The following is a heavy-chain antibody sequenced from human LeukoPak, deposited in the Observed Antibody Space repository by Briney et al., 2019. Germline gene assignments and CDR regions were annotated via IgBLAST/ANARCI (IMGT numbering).Heavy chain of an antibody. J-gene: IGHJ4*02. V-gene: IGHV1-8*02. CDR3: ARGLYTMIRGVIIY. D-gene: IGHD3-10*01. Sequence: GASVKVSCKASGGTFSSYAINWVRQATGQGLEWMGWMNPNSGNTGYAQKFQGRVTMTRNTSISTAYMELSSLRSEDTAMYYCARGLYTMIRGVIIYWGQGTLVTVSS. CDR1: GGTFSSYA. CDR2: MNPNSGNT.